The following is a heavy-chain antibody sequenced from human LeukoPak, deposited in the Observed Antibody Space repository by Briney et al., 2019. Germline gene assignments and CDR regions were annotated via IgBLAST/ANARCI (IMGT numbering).Heavy chain of an antibody. CDR3: ARVARCTSCFDVDY. D-gene: IGHD2-2*01. V-gene: IGHV4-59*08. CDR2: IYYSGST. J-gene: IGHJ4*02. Sequence: SETLSLTCTVSGGSISSYYWSWIRQPPGKGLEWIGYIYYSGSTNHNPSLKSRVTISVDTSKNQFSLTLSSVTAADTAVYYCARVARCTSCFDVDYWGQGTLVTVSS. CDR1: GGSISSYY.